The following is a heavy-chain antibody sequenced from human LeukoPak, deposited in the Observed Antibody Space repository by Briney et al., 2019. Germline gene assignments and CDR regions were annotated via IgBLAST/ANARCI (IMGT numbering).Heavy chain of an antibody. CDR3: AKDLEVATGPAR. D-gene: IGHD5-24*01. Sequence: GGSLRLSCAASGFTFSSYGMHWVRQAPGKGLEWVAFIRYDGSNKYYAASVKGRFTISRDNSKNTLYLQMNSLRAEDTAVYYCAKDLEVATGPARWGQGTLVTVSS. J-gene: IGHJ4*02. CDR2: IRYDGSNK. V-gene: IGHV3-30*02. CDR1: GFTFSSYG.